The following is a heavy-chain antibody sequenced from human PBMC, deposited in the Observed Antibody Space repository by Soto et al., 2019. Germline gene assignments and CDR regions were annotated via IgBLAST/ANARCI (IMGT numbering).Heavy chain of an antibody. Sequence: QVQLVQSGAEVKKPGASVKVSCKASGYRFSYYGISWVRQAPGQGLEWMGWISAYNGNTDYEQKFQGRVTLTTDTSTSTAYMELRRLRSDDTAVYFCARDAPMTTGNEDYWGQGTLVTVSS. D-gene: IGHD4-17*01. J-gene: IGHJ4*02. CDR1: GYRFSYYG. CDR3: ARDAPMTTGNEDY. V-gene: IGHV1-18*01. CDR2: ISAYNGNT.